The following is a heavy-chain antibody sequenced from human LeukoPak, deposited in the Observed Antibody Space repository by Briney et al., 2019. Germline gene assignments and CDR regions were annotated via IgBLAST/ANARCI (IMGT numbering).Heavy chain of an antibody. CDR3: AKPKGLRFLEWYTPDY. V-gene: IGHV3-30*02. Sequence: GGSLRRSCAESGFTFSSYGMHWVRQAPGKGLEWVAFIRYDGSNKYYADSVKGRFTISRDNSKNTLYLQMNSLRAEDTAVYYCAKPKGLRFLEWYTPDYWGQGTLVTVSS. D-gene: IGHD3-3*01. CDR2: IRYDGSNK. CDR1: GFTFSSYG. J-gene: IGHJ4*02.